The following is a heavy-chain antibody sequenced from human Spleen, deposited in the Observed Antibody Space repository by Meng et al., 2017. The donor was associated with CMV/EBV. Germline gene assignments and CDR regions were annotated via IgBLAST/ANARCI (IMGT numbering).Heavy chain of an antibody. CDR1: GFTFSSYS. CDR3: ARESDYGYYYYGMDV. Sequence: GGSLRLSCAASGFTFSSYSMNWVRQAPGKGLEWVSSISSSSSYIYYADSVKGRFTISRDNAKNSLYLQMNSLRAEDTAVYYCARESDYGYYYYGMDVWGQGTTVTVS. J-gene: IGHJ6*02. D-gene: IGHD4-17*01. V-gene: IGHV3-21*01. CDR2: ISSSSSYI.